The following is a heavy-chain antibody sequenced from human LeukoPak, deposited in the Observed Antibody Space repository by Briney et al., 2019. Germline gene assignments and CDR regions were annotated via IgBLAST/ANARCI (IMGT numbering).Heavy chain of an antibody. D-gene: IGHD3-10*01. CDR1: GFTVSNNY. J-gene: IGHJ4*02. CDR3: VKSGGSYYYGSGSSLFDY. V-gene: IGHV3-64D*09. Sequence: GGSLRLSCAASGFTVSNNYMSWVRQAPGKGLEYVSAISSNGGSTYYADSVKGRFTISRDNSKNTLYLQMSSLRAEDTAVYYCVKSGGSYYYGSGSSLFDYWGQGTLVTVSS. CDR2: ISSNGGST.